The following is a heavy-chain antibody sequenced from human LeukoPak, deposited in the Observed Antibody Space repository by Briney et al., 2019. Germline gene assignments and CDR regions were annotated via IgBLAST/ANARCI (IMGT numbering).Heavy chain of an antibody. J-gene: IGHJ4*02. CDR2: ISGSGGST. D-gene: IGHD4-17*01. Sequence: GGSLRLSCAASGFTFSSYAMSWVRQAPGKGLEWVSAISGSGGSTYYADSVKGRFTISRDNSKNTLYLQMNSLRAEDTAVYYCAKDRAYYGAWSYYFDYWGQGTLVTVSS. CDR3: AKDRAYYGAWSYYFDY. V-gene: IGHV3-23*01. CDR1: GFTFSSYA.